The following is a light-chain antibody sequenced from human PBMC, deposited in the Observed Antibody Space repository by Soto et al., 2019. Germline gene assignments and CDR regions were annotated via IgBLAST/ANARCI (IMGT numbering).Light chain of an antibody. V-gene: IGLV1-44*01. Sequence: QSVLTQPPSASGTPGQRVTSSCSGSGSNIGSSTVDWYQQLPGTAPKLLIYSNNQRPSGVPDRFSGSKSGTSVSLAISGLQSEDEADYYWAAWDDSLNGRLFGTGTKVTVI. CDR3: AAWDDSLNGRL. CDR1: GSNIGSST. CDR2: SNN. J-gene: IGLJ1*01.